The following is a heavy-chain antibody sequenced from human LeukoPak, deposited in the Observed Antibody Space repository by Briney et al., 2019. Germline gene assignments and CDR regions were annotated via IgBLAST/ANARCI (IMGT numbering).Heavy chain of an antibody. CDR1: GFTFSSYA. V-gene: IGHV3-23*01. J-gene: IGHJ4*02. CDR3: ARDGGYDFGFYFDY. D-gene: IGHD5-12*01. CDR2: ISGSDGRT. Sequence: PGGSLRLSCAASGFTFSSYAMSWVRQAPGKGLEWVSAISGSDGRTYYADSVKGRFTISRDNAKNSLYLQMNSLRAEDTAVYYCARDGGYDFGFYFDYWGQGTLVTVSS.